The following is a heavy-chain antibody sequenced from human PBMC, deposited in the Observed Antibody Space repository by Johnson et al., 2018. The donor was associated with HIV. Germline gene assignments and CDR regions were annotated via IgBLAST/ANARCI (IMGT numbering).Heavy chain of an antibody. CDR1: GFTFSSYW. CDR3: ASGGATAFEI. J-gene: IGHJ3*02. V-gene: IGHV3-66*01. D-gene: IGHD3-16*01. Sequence: VQLVESGGGVVQPGRSLRLSCAASGFTFSSYWMSWVRQAPGKGLEWVSVIYSGGSTYYADSAKGRFTISRDNSKNTVYLQMNSLRAEDTAVYYCASGGATAFEIWGQGTMVTVSS. CDR2: IYSGGST.